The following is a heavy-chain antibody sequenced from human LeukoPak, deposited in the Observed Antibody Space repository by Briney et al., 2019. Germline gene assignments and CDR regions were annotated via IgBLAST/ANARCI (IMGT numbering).Heavy chain of an antibody. V-gene: IGHV1-46*01. D-gene: IGHD2-15*01. J-gene: IGHJ4*02. CDR2: INPSGGST. CDR1: GYTFTSYY. Sequence: ASVKVSCKASGYTFTSYYMHWVRQAPGQGLEWMGIINPSGGSTSYAQKFQGRVTMTRDTSTSTVYMELSSLRSEDTAVYYCARGTGYCSGGSCQFDYWGQGTLVTISS. CDR3: ARGTGYCSGGSCQFDY.